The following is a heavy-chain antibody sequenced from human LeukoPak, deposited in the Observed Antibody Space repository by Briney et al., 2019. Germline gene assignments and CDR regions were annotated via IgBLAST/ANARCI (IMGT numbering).Heavy chain of an antibody. D-gene: IGHD3-10*01. CDR3: ARGGWLAFDY. J-gene: IGHJ4*02. Sequence: GGSLRLSCVASGFTFSSYWMTWVRQAPGTGLEWVASTKYDGSEKYYVDSVKGRFTISRDNVKNSLYLQMNSLRADDTALYYCARGGWLAFDYWGQGTLVTVSS. CDR2: TKYDGSEK. CDR1: GFTFSSYW. V-gene: IGHV3-7*01.